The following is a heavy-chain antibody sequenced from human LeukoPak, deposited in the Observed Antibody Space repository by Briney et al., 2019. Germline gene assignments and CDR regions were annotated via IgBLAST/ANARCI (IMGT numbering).Heavy chain of an antibody. CDR2: IYISGST. V-gene: IGHV4-4*07. D-gene: IGHD6-19*01. J-gene: IGHJ4*02. CDR3: ARGGQWSAPLDF. CDR1: GGSMSSYF. Sequence: SETQSLTCTVSGGSMSSYFWNWIRQPAGKGLEWIGRIYISGSTNCNPSLKSRVTISVDKSKNQFSLKLNSVTAADTAVYYCARGGQWSAPLDFWGQGTLVTVSS.